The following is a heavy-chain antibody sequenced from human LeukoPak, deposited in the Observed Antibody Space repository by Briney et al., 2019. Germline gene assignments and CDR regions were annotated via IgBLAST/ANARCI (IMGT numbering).Heavy chain of an antibody. CDR1: GYTFTSYD. Sequence: ASVKVSCKASGYTFTSYDINWVRQATGQGLEWMGWMNPNSGNTGYAQKFQGRVTITRNTSISTAYMELSSLRSEDTAVYYCARGNGGYVEVDVWGKGTTVTVSS. CDR3: ARGNGGYVEVDV. CDR2: MNPNSGNT. D-gene: IGHD5-12*01. J-gene: IGHJ6*04. V-gene: IGHV1-8*03.